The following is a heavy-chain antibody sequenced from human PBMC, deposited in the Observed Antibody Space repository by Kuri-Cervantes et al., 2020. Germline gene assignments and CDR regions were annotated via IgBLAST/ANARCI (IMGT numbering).Heavy chain of an antibody. V-gene: IGHV4-59*13. CDR1: GGSFSGYY. CDR3: ARDTLRSGLDY. D-gene: IGHD4-17*01. J-gene: IGHJ4*02. Sequence: SETLSLTCAVYGGSFSGYYWSWIRQPPGKGLEWIGYIYYSGSTNYNPSLKSRVTISVDTSKNQFSLKLSSVTAADTAVYYCARDTLRSGLDYWGQGTLVTVSS. CDR2: IYYSGST.